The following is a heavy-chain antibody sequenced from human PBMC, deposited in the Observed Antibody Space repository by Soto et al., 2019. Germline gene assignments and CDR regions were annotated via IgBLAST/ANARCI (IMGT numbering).Heavy chain of an antibody. V-gene: IGHV4-31*03. D-gene: IGHD1-26*01. CDR2: IYYSGST. CDR3: GKGRSYYYYYGVDV. CDR1: GGSISSGGYY. Sequence: SETLSLTCTVSGGSISSGGYYWSWIRQHPGKGLEWIGYIYYSGSTYYNPSLKSRVTISVDTSKNQFSLKLSSVTAEDTAVYYCGKGRSYYYYYGVDVWGQGTTVTVSS. J-gene: IGHJ6*02.